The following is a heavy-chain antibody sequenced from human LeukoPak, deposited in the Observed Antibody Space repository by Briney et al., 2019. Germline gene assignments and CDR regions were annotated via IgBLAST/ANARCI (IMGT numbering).Heavy chain of an antibody. V-gene: IGHV3-7*01. D-gene: IGHD4-17*01. Sequence: GGSLRLSCAVSGLTFSNYWMSWVRQAPGKGLEWLANLNQDGSEKYYVDSVKGRFTISRDNAKNSLYLELNSLRAEDTAVYYCTTVTTGYFDLWGSGTLVTVSS. CDR2: LNQDGSEK. CDR3: TTVTTGYFDL. J-gene: IGHJ2*01. CDR1: GLTFSNYW.